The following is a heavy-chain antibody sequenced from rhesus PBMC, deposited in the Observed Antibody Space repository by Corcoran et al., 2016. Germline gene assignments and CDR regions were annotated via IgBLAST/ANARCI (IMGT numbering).Heavy chain of an antibody. CDR2: ISGISGST. J-gene: IGHJ4*01. D-gene: IGHD5-24*01. CDR3: ARSNTVGTAKFDY. CDR1: GGSFSGYD. V-gene: IGHV4-165*01. Sequence: QLQLQESGPGLVKPSETLSLTCAVPGGSFSGYDWGWIRQPPGTGLEWIGYISGISGSTDYNPSLKSRVTISTDTSKNQFSLKLSSVTAADTAVYYCARSNTVGTAKFDYWGQGVLVTVSS.